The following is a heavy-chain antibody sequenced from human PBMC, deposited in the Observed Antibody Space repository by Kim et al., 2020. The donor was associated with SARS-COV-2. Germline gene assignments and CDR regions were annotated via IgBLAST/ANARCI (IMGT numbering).Heavy chain of an antibody. Sequence: ASVKVSCKASGYTFTSYGISWVRQAPGQGLEWMGWISAYNGNTNYAQKLQGRVTMTTDTSTSTAYMELRSLRSEDTAVYYCARDTGYCSGGSCYSPYYYGMDVWGQGTTVTVSS. D-gene: IGHD2-15*01. CDR2: ISAYNGNT. V-gene: IGHV1-18*01. CDR1: GYTFTSYG. J-gene: IGHJ6*02. CDR3: ARDTGYCSGGSCYSPYYYGMDV.